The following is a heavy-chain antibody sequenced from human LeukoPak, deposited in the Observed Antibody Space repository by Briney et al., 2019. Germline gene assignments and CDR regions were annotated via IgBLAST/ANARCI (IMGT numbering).Heavy chain of an antibody. V-gene: IGHV3-21*01. Sequence: GGSLRLSCAASGFTFSSYSMNWVRQAPGKGLEWVSSISSSSSYIYYADSVKGRFTISRDNAKNSLYLQMNSLRAGDTAVYYCASYGGLDDFDYWGQGTLVTVSS. CDR1: GFTFSSYS. CDR2: ISSSSSYI. CDR3: ASYGGLDDFDY. D-gene: IGHD4-23*01. J-gene: IGHJ4*02.